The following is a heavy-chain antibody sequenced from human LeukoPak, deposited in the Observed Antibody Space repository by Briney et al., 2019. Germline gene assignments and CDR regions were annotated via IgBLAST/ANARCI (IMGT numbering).Heavy chain of an antibody. D-gene: IGHD1-7*01. Sequence: PSETLSFTCTVPGASISSYYWSWIRKPPGKGLEWIGYTYYSGSSKFNPSLKSRVTISVDTSRSQSSLRLSSVTAADTAVYYCARDGYNWIYSACDIWGQGTMVTVSS. J-gene: IGHJ3*02. V-gene: IGHV4-59*01. CDR1: GASISSYY. CDR2: TYYSGSS. CDR3: ARDGYNWIYSACDI.